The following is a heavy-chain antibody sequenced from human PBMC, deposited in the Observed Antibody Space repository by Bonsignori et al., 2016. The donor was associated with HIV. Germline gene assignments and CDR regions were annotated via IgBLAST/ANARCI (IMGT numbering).Heavy chain of an antibody. CDR3: ARSWGSGSYYNVNAFDI. CDR1: GYTFTDYY. V-gene: IGHV1-2*02. Sequence: QVQLVQSGAEVKKPGASVKVSCKTSGYTFTDYYMHWVRQAPGQGLEWMGRINPNSGGTSYAQKFQGRVTMTRDTSISTAYMELSRLRSDDTAVHYCARSWGSGSYYNVNAFDIWGQGTMVTVSS. J-gene: IGHJ3*02. D-gene: IGHD3-10*01. CDR2: INPNSGGT.